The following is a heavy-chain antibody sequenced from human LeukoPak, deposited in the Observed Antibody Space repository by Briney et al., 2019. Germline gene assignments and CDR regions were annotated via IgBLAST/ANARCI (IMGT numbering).Heavy chain of an antibody. CDR2: FYIGGT. CDR1: GGSISDYY. J-gene: IGHJ2*01. Sequence: SETLSLTCTVSGGSISDYYWSWIRQPPGKGLEWIGYFYIGGTNYHPSLSSRVTMSVDTSKTQFSLNLRSVTAADTAVYYCARRMRDWYFDLWGRGTLVTVSS. V-gene: IGHV4-59*08. CDR3: ARRMRDWYFDL.